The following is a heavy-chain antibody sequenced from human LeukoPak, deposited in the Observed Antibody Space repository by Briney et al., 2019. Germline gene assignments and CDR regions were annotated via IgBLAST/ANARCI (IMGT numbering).Heavy chain of an antibody. J-gene: IGHJ4*02. CDR2: IGTAGDT. CDR3: ARSYSSSWNFDY. CDR1: GFTFSSYD. D-gene: IGHD6-13*01. V-gene: IGHV3-13*04. Sequence: GGSLRLSCAASGFTFSSYDMHWVRQATGKGLEWVSAIGTAGDTYYSGSVKGRFTISRENAKNSLYLQMNSLRARDTAVYYCARSYSSSWNFDYWGQGTLVTVSS.